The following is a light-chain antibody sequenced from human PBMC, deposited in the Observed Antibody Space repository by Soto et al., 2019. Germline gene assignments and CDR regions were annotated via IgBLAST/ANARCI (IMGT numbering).Light chain of an antibody. J-gene: IGLJ2*01. CDR3: CSYAGSSWI. V-gene: IGLV2-11*01. Sequence: QSVLTQPRSVSGSPGQSVTISCTGTNSDVGHYNYASWYQQHPGKAPKLIIFDVDKRPSGVPDRFSGSKSGNTASLTISGLQAEDEADYYCCSYAGSSWIFGGGTQLTVL. CDR2: DVD. CDR1: NSDVGHYNY.